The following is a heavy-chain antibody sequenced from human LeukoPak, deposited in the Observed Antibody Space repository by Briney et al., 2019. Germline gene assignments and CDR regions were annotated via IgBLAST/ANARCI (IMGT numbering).Heavy chain of an antibody. CDR3: ARDRLDGYSYGLTYYYDSSGYYLDY. CDR1: GFTFSSYS. V-gene: IGHV3-48*01. D-gene: IGHD3-22*01. J-gene: IGHJ4*02. Sequence: PGGSLRLSCAASGFTFSSYSMNWVRQAPGKGLEWVSYIISSSSSTIYYVDSVKGRFTISRDNAKNSLYLQMKSLRAEDTAVYYCARDRLDGYSYGLTYYYDSSGYYLDYWGQGTLVTVSS. CDR2: IISSSSSTI.